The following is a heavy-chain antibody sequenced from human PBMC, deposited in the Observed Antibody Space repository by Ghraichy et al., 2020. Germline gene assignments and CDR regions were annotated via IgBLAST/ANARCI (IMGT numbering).Heavy chain of an antibody. V-gene: IGHV4-39*01. D-gene: IGHD3-9*01. CDR2: IYYSGST. CDR1: GGSISSSSYY. Sequence: SETLSLTCTVSGGSISSSSYYWGWIRQPPGKGLEWIGSIYYSGSTYYNPSLKSRVTISVDTSKNQFSLKLSSVTTADTAVYYCARHVDYDILTGFDYWGQGTLVTVSS. J-gene: IGHJ4*02. CDR3: ARHVDYDILTGFDY.